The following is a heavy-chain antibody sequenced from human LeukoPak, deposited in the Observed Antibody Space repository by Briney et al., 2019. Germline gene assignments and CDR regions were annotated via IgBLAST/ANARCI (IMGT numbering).Heavy chain of an antibody. J-gene: IGHJ2*01. CDR1: GYTFTSYY. CDR2: INPSGGST. CDR3: ARVGGYQLLPFYWYFDL. V-gene: IGHV1-46*01. Sequence: GASVKVSCKASGYTFTSYYMHWVRQAPGQGLEWMGIINPSGGSTSYAQKFQGRVTMTRDTSTSTVYMELSSLRSEDTAVYYCARVGGYQLLPFYWYFDLWGRGTLVTVSS. D-gene: IGHD2-2*01.